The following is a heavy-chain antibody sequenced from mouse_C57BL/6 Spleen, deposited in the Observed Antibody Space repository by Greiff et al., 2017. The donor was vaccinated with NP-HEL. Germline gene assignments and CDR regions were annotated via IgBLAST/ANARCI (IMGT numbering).Heavy chain of an antibody. J-gene: IGHJ2*01. D-gene: IGHD1-1*01. V-gene: IGHV1-82*01. Sequence: VQLQQSGPELVKPGASVKISCKASGYAFSSSWMNWVKQRPGKGLEWIGRIYPGDGDTNYNGKFKGKATLTADKSSSTAYMQLSSLTSEDSAVYFCARSPYYYGSSSFFDYWGQGTTLTVSS. CDR3: ARSPYYYGSSSFFDY. CDR2: IYPGDGDT. CDR1: GYAFSSSW.